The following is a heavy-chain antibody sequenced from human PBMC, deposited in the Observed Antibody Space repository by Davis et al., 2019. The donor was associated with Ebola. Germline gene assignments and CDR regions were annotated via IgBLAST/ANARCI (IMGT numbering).Heavy chain of an antibody. D-gene: IGHD3-16*01. J-gene: IGHJ4*02. V-gene: IGHV4-34*01. CDR1: GGSFSGYY. CDR3: ARGPLGILDY. Sequence: PSETLSLTCAVYGGSFSGYYWSWIRQPPGKGLEWIGEINHSGSTNYNPSLKSRVTISVDTSKNQFSLKLSSVTAADTAVYYCARGPLGILDYWGQGTLVTVSS. CDR2: INHSGST.